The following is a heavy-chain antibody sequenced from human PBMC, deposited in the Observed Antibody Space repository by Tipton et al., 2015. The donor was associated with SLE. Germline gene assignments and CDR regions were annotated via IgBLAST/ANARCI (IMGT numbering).Heavy chain of an antibody. J-gene: IGHJ4*02. Sequence: SLRLSCAASGFTFSDNYMSWIRQVPGKGLEWLSFISGSGSTLTYADSLKGRITISRENANNLLYLQRNSLRAEDTAVYYCTREGSAHKYCDYWGQGTLVTVSS. CDR2: ISGSGSTL. V-gene: IGHV3-11*04. CDR1: GFTFSDNY. CDR3: TREGSAHKYCDY.